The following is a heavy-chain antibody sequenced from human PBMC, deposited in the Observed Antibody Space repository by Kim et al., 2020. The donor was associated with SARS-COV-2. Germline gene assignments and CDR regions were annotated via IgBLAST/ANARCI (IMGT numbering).Heavy chain of an antibody. CDR1: GFTFTTAW. CDR3: TTGSLMDIETRAEDH. V-gene: IGHV3-15*01. J-gene: IGHJ4*02. D-gene: IGHD3-10*01. CDR2: IRSEGSGGTA. Sequence: GGSLRLSFEASGFTFTTAWMSWLRQAPGKGLEWVGRIRSEGSGGTADYAAPVKGRFTISRDDSKSTLFLRMNSLKIEDTAVYYCTTGSLMDIETRAEDHWGQGTLVTVSS.